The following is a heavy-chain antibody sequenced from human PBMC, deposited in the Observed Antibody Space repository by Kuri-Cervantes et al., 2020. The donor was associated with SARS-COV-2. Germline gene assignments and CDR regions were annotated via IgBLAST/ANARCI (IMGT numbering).Heavy chain of an antibody. J-gene: IGHJ4*02. Sequence: GGSLRFSGAASGFLFSDFGMNWVRQAPGKGLEWVSYISSSSTTIYYADSVKGRFTISRDNAKNSLYLQMNSLRAEDTAVYYCARVFGSYVAAAAAYYFDYWGQGTLVTVSS. CDR1: GFLFSDFG. CDR2: ISSSSTTI. V-gene: IGHV3-48*01. CDR3: ARVFGSYVAAAAAYYFDY. D-gene: IGHD6-13*01.